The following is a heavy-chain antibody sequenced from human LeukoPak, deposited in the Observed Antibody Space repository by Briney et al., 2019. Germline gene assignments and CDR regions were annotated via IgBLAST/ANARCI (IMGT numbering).Heavy chain of an antibody. CDR1: GYTFTAYY. J-gene: IGHJ2*01. Sequence: ASVKVSCKASGYTFTAYYMHWVRQAPGQGLEWMGIINPSGGSTSYAQKFQGRVTMTRDMSTSTVYMELSSLRSEDTAVYYCARPEDSSSWYWYFDLWGRGTLVTVSS. D-gene: IGHD6-13*01. V-gene: IGHV1-46*01. CDR2: INPSGGST. CDR3: ARPEDSSSWYWYFDL.